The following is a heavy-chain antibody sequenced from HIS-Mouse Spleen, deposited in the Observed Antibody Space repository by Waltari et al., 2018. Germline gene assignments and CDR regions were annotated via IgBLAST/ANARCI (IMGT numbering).Heavy chain of an antibody. CDR1: GFSLSNARMG. Sequence: QVTLKESGPVLVKPTETLTLTCTVSGFSLSNARMGVSWIRQPPGKALEWLAHIFSNDEKSYSTALKSRLTISKDTSKSQVVLTMTNMDPVDTATYYCARITGVSGYSSSWYGNDAFDIWGQGTMVTVSS. D-gene: IGHD6-13*01. CDR2: IFSNDEK. CDR3: ARITGVSGYSSSWYGNDAFDI. J-gene: IGHJ3*02. V-gene: IGHV2-26*01.